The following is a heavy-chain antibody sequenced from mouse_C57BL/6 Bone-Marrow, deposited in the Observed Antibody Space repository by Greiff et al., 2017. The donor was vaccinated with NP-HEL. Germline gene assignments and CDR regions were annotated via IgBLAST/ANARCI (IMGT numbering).Heavy chain of an antibody. V-gene: IGHV1-69*01. CDR1: GYTFTSYW. D-gene: IGHD2-1*01. CDR3: ARSEYGNLAWFAY. CDR2: IDPSDSYT. Sequence: QVQLQQSGAELVMPGASVKLSCKASGYTFTSYWMHWVKQRPGQGLEWIGEIDPSDSYTNYNQKFKGKSTLTVDKSSSTAYMQLSSLTSEDSAVYYCARSEYGNLAWFAYWGQGTLVTVSA. J-gene: IGHJ3*01.